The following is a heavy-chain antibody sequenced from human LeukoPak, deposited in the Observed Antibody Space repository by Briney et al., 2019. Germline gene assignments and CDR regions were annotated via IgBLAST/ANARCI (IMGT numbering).Heavy chain of an antibody. D-gene: IGHD3-10*01. V-gene: IGHV3-74*01. J-gene: IGHJ4*02. CDR2: INSDGSST. CDR3: AGSLVRGINGPDC. Sequence: GGSLRLSCAASGFTFSSYWMHWVRQAPGKGLVWASHINSDGSSTSYADSVKGRFTISRDNAKNTLYLQMNSLRAEDTAVYYCAGSLVRGINGPDCWGQGTLVTVSS. CDR1: GFTFSSYW.